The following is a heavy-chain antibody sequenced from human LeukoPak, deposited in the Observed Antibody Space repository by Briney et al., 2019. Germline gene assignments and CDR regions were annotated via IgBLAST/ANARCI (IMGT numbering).Heavy chain of an antibody. CDR2: INSDGYSI. CDR1: GFTFSSYW. V-gene: IGHV3-74*01. CDR3: ARGGVAGGMDV. D-gene: IGHD6-19*01. Sequence: GGSLRLSCAASGFTFSSYWMHWVRQAPGEGLVWVSRINSDGYSIGYADSVKGRFTIYRDNAKNTLHLQMNSLRAEDTAVYYCARGGVAGGMDVWGQGTTVTVSS. J-gene: IGHJ6*02.